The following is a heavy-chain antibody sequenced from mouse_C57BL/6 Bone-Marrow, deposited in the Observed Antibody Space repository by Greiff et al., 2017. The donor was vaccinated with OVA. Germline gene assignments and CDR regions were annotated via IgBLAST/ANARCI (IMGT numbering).Heavy chain of an antibody. D-gene: IGHD1-1*01. CDR3: AKPPDYYGSSAWFAY. V-gene: IGHV1-64*01. J-gene: IGHJ3*01. CDR1: GYTFTSYW. CDR2: IHPNSGST. Sequence: QVQLQQPGAELVKPGASVKLSCKASGYTFTSYWMHWVKQRPGQGLEWIGMIHPNSGSTNYNEKFKSKATLTVDKSSSTAYMQLSSLTSEDSAVYYCAKPPDYYGSSAWFAYWGQGTLVTVSA.